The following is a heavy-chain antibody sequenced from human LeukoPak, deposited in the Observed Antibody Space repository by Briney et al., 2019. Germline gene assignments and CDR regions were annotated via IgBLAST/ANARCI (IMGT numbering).Heavy chain of an antibody. CDR1: GFTFDDYA. V-gene: IGHV3-9*01. D-gene: IGHD1-26*01. CDR2: ISWNSGSI. J-gene: IGHJ4*02. Sequence: GRSLKLSCAASGFTFDDYAMHWVRQAPGKGLEWVSGISWNSGSIGYADSVKGRFTISRDNAKNSLYLQMNSLRAEDTALYYCATGFVGATLGGFDYWGQGTLVTVSS. CDR3: ATGFVGATLGGFDY.